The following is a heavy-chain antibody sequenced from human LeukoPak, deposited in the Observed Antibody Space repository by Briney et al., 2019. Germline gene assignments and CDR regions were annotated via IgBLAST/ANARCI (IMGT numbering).Heavy chain of an antibody. J-gene: IGHJ4*02. CDR3: ARVTGYMIEDYFDY. Sequence: GGSLRLSCAASGFTVSSNYMSWVRQAPGKGLEWVSVIYSGGSTYYADSVKGRFTISRDNSKNTLYLQMNSLRAEDTAVYYCARVTGYMIEDYFDYWGQGTLVTASS. D-gene: IGHD3-22*01. CDR1: GFTVSSNY. V-gene: IGHV3-53*01. CDR2: IYSGGST.